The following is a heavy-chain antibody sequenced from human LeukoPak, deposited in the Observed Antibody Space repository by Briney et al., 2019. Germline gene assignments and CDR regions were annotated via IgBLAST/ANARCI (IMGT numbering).Heavy chain of an antibody. CDR2: ISSSSATM. CDR3: AKYPSDSGY. CDR1: GFTFKSYE. V-gene: IGHV3-48*03. J-gene: IGHJ4*02. Sequence: PGGSLRLSCAASGFTFKSYEMNWFRQAPGKGLEWVSYISSSSATMYYANSVKDRFTISRDDAKNSLFLQMNSLRAEDTAIYYCAKYPSDSGYWGQGTLVTVSS. D-gene: IGHD1-26*01.